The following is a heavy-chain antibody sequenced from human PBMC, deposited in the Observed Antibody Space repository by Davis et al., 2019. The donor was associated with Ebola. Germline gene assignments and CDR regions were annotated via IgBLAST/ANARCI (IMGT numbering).Heavy chain of an antibody. V-gene: IGHV3-23*01. J-gene: IGHJ6*03. CDR1: GFVFRNYA. CDR2: IPGGGGST. Sequence: GGSMRLSCVASGFVFRNYAMTWVRQAPGKGPEWVSTIPGGGGSTYYAGSVKGRFSISRDNSQNTLSLEMNRLRVEDTATYYCAKDWPLNYHYFYYMDVWGKGTTVTVSS. CDR3: AKDWPLNYHYFYYMDV.